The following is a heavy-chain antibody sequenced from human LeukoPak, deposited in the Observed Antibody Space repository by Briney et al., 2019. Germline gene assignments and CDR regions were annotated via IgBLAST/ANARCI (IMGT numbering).Heavy chain of an antibody. Sequence: PSETLSLTCTVSGGSISSGSYYWSWIRQPAGKGLEWIGRIYTSGSTNYNPSLKSRVTISVDTSKNQFSLKLSSVTAADTAVYYCARGHSGYSGYDKPKLYYFDYWGQGTLVTVSS. V-gene: IGHV4-61*02. D-gene: IGHD5-12*01. CDR2: IYTSGST. CDR3: ARGHSGYSGYDKPKLYYFDY. J-gene: IGHJ4*02. CDR1: GGSISSGSYY.